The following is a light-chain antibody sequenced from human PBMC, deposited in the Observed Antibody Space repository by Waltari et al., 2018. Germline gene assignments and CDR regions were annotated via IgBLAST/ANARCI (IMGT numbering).Light chain of an antibody. CDR1: QSVSSH. Sequence: EIVMTQSPATLSVSPGDRATLSCSASQSVSSHIVWYQQKPCQAPSRLIFDASTRGTGVPARFSGSGSGTDFTLTISSLQSGDFAVYYCQQYNTWPPYTFGQGTKLESK. CDR2: DAS. J-gene: IGKJ2*01. V-gene: IGKV3-15*01. CDR3: QQYNTWPPYT.